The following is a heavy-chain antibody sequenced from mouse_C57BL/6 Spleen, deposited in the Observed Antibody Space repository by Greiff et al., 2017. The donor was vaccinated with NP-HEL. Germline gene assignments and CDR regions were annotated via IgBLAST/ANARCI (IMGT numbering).Heavy chain of an antibody. V-gene: IGHV5-4*01. D-gene: IGHD2-4*01. Sequence: DVQLVESGGGLVKPGGSLKLSCAASGFTFSSYAMSWVRQTPEKRLEWVATISDGGSYTYYPDNVKGRFTISRDNAKNNLYLQMSHLKSEDTAMYYCARDNYDYPYYAMDYWGQGTSVTVSS. CDR1: GFTFSSYA. CDR2: ISDGGSYT. J-gene: IGHJ4*01. CDR3: ARDNYDYPYYAMDY.